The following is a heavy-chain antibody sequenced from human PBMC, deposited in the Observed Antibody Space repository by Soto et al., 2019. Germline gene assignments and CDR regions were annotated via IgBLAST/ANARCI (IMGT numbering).Heavy chain of an antibody. J-gene: IGHJ4*02. CDR3: ARVRSVGGGYDRVVDY. CDR2: INAGNGNT. CDR1: GYTFTSYA. V-gene: IGHV1-3*01. Sequence: ASVKVSCKASGYTFTSYAMHWVRQAPGQRLEWMGWINAGNGNTKYSQRFQGRVTITRDTSASTAYMELSSLRSEDTAVYYCARVRSVGGGYDRVVDYWGQGTLVTVSS. D-gene: IGHD5-12*01.